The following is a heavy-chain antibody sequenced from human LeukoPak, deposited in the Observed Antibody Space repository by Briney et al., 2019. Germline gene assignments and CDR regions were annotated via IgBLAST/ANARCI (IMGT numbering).Heavy chain of an antibody. J-gene: IGHJ4*02. V-gene: IGHV4-4*07. CDR1: GDSMSDSY. CDR3: ARTSSNGATYFDN. D-gene: IGHD2-2*01. CDR2: IHTSGST. Sequence: SETLSLTCTVSGDSMSDSYWSWIRQPAGKGLEWIGRIHTSGSTHYNPPLESRVTLSLDTSRNQFSLQLNSVTAADTAVYYCARTSSNGATYFDNWGQGTLVTVSS.